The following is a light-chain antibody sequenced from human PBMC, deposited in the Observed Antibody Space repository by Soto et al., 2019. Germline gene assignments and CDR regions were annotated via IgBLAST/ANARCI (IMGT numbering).Light chain of an antibody. V-gene: IGKV3-11*01. CDR3: QQRGGWPLT. Sequence: EIVLTQSPATLSLSPGERAALSCRASQGVGRFLAWYQQKPGQAPRLLIYDASNRATGIPARFSGSGSETDFTPAIDILEPEDFAVYYCQQRGGWPLTFGGGTKVEIK. J-gene: IGKJ4*01. CDR1: QGVGRF. CDR2: DAS.